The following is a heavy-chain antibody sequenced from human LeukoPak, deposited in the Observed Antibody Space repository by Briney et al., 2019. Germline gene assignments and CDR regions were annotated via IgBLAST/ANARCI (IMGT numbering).Heavy chain of an antibody. Sequence: GGSLRLSCAASGFTFSSYGMHWVRQAPGKGLEWVAFIRYDGSNKYYADSVKGRFTISRDNSKNTLYLQMNSLRAEDTAVYYCAREDDFWSGYSTYYFDYWGQGTLVTVSS. V-gene: IGHV3-30*02. D-gene: IGHD3-3*01. CDR2: IRYDGSNK. CDR1: GFTFSSYG. J-gene: IGHJ4*02. CDR3: AREDDFWSGYSTYYFDY.